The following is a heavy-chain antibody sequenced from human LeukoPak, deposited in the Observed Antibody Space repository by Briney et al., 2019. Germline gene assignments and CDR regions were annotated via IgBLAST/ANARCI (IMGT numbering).Heavy chain of an antibody. CDR2: IKQDGSEQ. Sequence: GGSVRLSCASCVFIHRYYCMSGVRQAPAKGLEGVANIKQDGSEQYYVDSVKGRFTISRDNAKKSLYLQMNSLRAEDTAVYYCARRRCSSTSCFIDYWGQGTLVTVSS. D-gene: IGHD2-2*01. CDR3: ARRRCSSTSCFIDY. V-gene: IGHV3-7*01. J-gene: IGHJ4*02. CDR1: VFIHRYYC.